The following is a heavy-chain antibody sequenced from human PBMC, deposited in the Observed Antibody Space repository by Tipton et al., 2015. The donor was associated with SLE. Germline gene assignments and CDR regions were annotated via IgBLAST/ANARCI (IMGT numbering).Heavy chain of an antibody. Sequence: TLSLTCTVSGGSISSHYWSWIRQPPGKGLEWIGYIYYSGSISYNPSLKSRVTISVDTSKNQFSLKLSSVTAADTAVYYCAREGQALFDPWGQGTLVTVSS. CDR3: AREGQALFDP. CDR1: GGSISSHY. J-gene: IGHJ5*02. CDR2: IYYSGSI. V-gene: IGHV4-59*11.